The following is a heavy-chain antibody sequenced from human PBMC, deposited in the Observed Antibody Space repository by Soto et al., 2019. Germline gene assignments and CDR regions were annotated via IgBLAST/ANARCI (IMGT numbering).Heavy chain of an antibody. CDR3: AKNGPRQWLDYYYYGMDV. J-gene: IGHJ6*02. Sequence: PGGSLRLSCAASGFTFSSYAMSWVRQAPGKGLEWVSAISGSGGSTYYADSVKGRFTISRDNSKNTLYLQMNSLRAEDTAVYYCAKNGPRQWLDYYYYGMDVWGQGTTVTLSS. V-gene: IGHV3-23*01. D-gene: IGHD6-19*01. CDR2: ISGSGGST. CDR1: GFTFSSYA.